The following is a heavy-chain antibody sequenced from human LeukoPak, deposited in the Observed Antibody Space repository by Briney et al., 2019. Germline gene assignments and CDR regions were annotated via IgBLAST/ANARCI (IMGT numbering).Heavy chain of an antibody. V-gene: IGHV1-2*02. CDR2: INPNSGGT. CDR1: GYTFTGYY. J-gene: IGHJ4*02. D-gene: IGHD3-16*01. Sequence: ASVKVSCKASGYTFTGYYMHWVRQAPGQGLEWMGWINPNSGGTNYAQKFQVRVTMTRDTSISTAYMELSRLRSDDTAVYYCARDGMITFGGVYDYWGQGTLVTVSS. CDR3: ARDGMITFGGVYDY.